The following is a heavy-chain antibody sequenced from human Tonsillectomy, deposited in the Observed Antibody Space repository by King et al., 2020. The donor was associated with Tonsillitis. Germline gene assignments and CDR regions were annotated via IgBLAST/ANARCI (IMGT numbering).Heavy chain of an antibody. Sequence: VQLVESGGGLVKPGGSLRLSCAASGFTFSSSGMNWVRQAPGKGREWVSSISSSSSYIYYADSVKGRFTISRDNAKNSLYLQMNSLRAEDTAVYYCARESGIAAAGNWGQGTLVTVSS. V-gene: IGHV3-21*01. CDR3: ARESGIAAAGN. J-gene: IGHJ4*02. D-gene: IGHD6-13*01. CDR1: GFTFSSSG. CDR2: ISSSSSYI.